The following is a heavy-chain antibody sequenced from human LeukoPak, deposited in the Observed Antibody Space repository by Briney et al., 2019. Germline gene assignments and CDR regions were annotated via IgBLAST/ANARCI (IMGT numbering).Heavy chain of an antibody. D-gene: IGHD5-12*01. J-gene: IGHJ5*02. CDR1: GGSFSGYY. CDR3: ARDRLGWFDP. V-gene: IGHV4-34*01. Sequence: PSETLSLTCAVYGGSFSGYYWSWIRQPPGKGLEWIGEIHHSGSTKYNPSLKSRVTISVDTSKNQFSLKLSSVTAAVTAVYYCARDRLGWFDPWGQGTLVTVSS. CDR2: IHHSGST.